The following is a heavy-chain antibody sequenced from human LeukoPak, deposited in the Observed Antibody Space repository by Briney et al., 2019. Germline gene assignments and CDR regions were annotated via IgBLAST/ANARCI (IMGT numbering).Heavy chain of an antibody. CDR3: ATHDSSGYCDY. J-gene: IGHJ4*02. CDR2: IDPSDSST. Sequence: GESLKISCKGAGYGFTRFWISWVRQMPGKGLEWMGRIDPSDSSTNDSPSFQGHVTISADKSISTAYLQWSSLETSDTAMYYCATHDSSGYCDYWGQGTLVTVSS. V-gene: IGHV5-10-1*01. CDR1: GYGFTRFW. D-gene: IGHD3-22*01.